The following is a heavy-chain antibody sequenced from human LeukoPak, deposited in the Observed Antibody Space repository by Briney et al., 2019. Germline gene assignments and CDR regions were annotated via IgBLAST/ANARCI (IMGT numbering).Heavy chain of an antibody. CDR2: IYYSGST. J-gene: IGHJ4*02. CDR3: ASQYYYDSSGAAFDY. V-gene: IGHV4-31*03. D-gene: IGHD3-22*01. CDR1: GGSISSGGYY. Sequence: SETLSLTCTVSGGSISSGGYYWSWIRQHPGKGLEWIGYIYYSGSTYYNPSLKSRVTISVDTSKNQFSLKLSSVTAADTAVYYCASQYYYDSSGAAFDYWGQGTLVTVSS.